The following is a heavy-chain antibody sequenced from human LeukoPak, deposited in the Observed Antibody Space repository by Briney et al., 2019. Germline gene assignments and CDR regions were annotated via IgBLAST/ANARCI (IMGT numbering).Heavy chain of an antibody. CDR1: EFTFSSYA. V-gene: IGHV3-23*01. J-gene: IGHJ4*02. CDR3: AKPHDYSNSFDY. D-gene: IGHD4-11*01. Sequence: GGSLRLSCAASEFTFSSYAMSWVRQAPGKGLEWVSAISGSGGSTYYADSAKGRFSISRDNSKNTLYLQMDSLRAEDTAVYYCAKPHDYSNSFDYWGQGTLVTVSS. CDR2: ISGSGGST.